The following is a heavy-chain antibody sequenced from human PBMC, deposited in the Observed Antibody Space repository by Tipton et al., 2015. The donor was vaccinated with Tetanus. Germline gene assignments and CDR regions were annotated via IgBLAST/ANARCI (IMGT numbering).Heavy chain of an antibody. CDR3: ARANNDYPKKGPFDY. V-gene: IGHV4-59*01. CDR2: INYSGST. Sequence: TLSLTCTVSSGSISTYYWSWIRQPPGKGLEWIGYINYSGSTNYNPSLRSRVTISVDTSKKHFSLNLKSVITADTAVYYCARANNDYPKKGPFDYWGQGILVIVSS. J-gene: IGHJ4*02. CDR1: SGSISTYY. D-gene: IGHD5-12*01.